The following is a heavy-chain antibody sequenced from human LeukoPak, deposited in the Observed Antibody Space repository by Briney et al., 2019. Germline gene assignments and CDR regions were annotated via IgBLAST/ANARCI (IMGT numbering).Heavy chain of an antibody. CDR2: IVVGSGNT. V-gene: IGHV1-58*01. Sequence: GTSVKVSCKASGFTFTSSAVQWVRQARGQRLEWIGWIVVGSGNTNYAQKFQERVTITRDMSTSTAYMELSSLRSEDTAVYYCAADPPTGGDYNYYYGMDVWGEGTTVTVSS. CDR1: GFTFTSSA. J-gene: IGHJ6*04. D-gene: IGHD2-21*02. CDR3: AADPPTGGDYNYYYGMDV.